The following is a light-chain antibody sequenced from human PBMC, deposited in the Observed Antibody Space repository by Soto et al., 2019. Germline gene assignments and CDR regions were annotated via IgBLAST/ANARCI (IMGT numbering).Light chain of an antibody. CDR1: SSDVGGYNY. V-gene: IGLV2-14*01. Sequence: LTHPASVSGSPGQSITISCTGTSSDVGGYNYVSWYQQHPGKAPKILIYVVTKRPSGVSNRFSGSKSGNTASLTISGLRDGDEADYYCSSYATSGTYLFGTGTKVTVL. CDR2: VVT. J-gene: IGLJ1*01. CDR3: SSYATSGTYL.